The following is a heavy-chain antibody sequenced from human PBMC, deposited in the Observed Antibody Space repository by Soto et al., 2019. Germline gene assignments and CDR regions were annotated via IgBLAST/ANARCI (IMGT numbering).Heavy chain of an antibody. V-gene: IGHV4-34*01. CDR2: INHSGST. J-gene: IGHJ5*02. CDR3: ARAGSSGGSFDP. CDR1: GGSFSGYY. D-gene: IGHD2-15*01. Sequence: PSETLSLTCAVYGGSFSGYYWSWIRQPPGKGLEWIGEINHSGSTNYNPSLKSRVTISVDTSKNQFSLKLSSVTAADTAVYYCARAGSSGGSFDPWGQGTLVTAPQ.